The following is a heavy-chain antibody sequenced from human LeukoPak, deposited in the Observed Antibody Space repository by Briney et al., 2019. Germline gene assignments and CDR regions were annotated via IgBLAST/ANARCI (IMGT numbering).Heavy chain of an antibody. CDR3: ARSGYDRPAGDFQH. CDR2: IYSGGST. V-gene: IGHV3-53*01. D-gene: IGHD2-2*01. CDR1: GFTVSSNY. Sequence: GGSLRLSCAASGFTVSSNYMSWVRQAPGKGLEWVSVIYSGGSTYYAVSVKGRFTISRDNSKNTLYLQMNSLRAEDTAVYYCARSGYDRPAGDFQHWGQGTLVTVSS. J-gene: IGHJ1*01.